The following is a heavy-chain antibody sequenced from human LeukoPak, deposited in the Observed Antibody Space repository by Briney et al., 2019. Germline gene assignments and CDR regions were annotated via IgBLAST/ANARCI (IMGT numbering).Heavy chain of an antibody. D-gene: IGHD1-26*01. CDR1: GGSISSSSYY. V-gene: IGHV4-39*01. J-gene: IGHJ4*02. CDR3: ARMRYSGSYYHY. CDR2: IYYSGST. Sequence: SETLSLTCTASGGSISSSSYYWGWIRQPPGKGLEWIGSIYYSGSTYYNPSLKSRVTISVDTSKNQFSLKLSSVTAADTAVYYCARMRYSGSYYHYWGQGTLVTVSS.